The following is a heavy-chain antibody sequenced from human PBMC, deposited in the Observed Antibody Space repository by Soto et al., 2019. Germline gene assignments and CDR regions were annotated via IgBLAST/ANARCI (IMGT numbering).Heavy chain of an antibody. Sequence: SETLSLTCAVYGGSFSGYYWGWIRQPPGKGLEWIGSIYHSGTTYYNPSLTRRVTISVDTSKNQFSLKLSSVTAADTAEYYCARGGTGRGYSYGWCYFDYWGQGTLVTVSS. D-gene: IGHD5-18*01. V-gene: IGHV4-34*01. CDR3: ARGGTGRGYSYGWCYFDY. CDR1: GGSFSGYY. CDR2: IYHSGTT. J-gene: IGHJ4*02.